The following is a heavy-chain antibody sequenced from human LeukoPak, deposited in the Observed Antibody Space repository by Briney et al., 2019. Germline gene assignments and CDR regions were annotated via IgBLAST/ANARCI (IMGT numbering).Heavy chain of an antibody. V-gene: IGHV1-46*01. CDR3: ARGPVVPAAIFGFDQGVIDY. CDR2: INPSGGST. J-gene: IGHJ4*02. CDR1: GYTFTSYY. Sequence: ASVKVSCKASGYTFTSYYMHWVRQAPGQGLEWMGIINPSGGSTSYAQKFQGRVTMTRDTSTSTVYMELSSLRSEDTAVCYCARGPVVPAAIFGFDQGVIDYWGQGTLVTVSS. D-gene: IGHD2-2*01.